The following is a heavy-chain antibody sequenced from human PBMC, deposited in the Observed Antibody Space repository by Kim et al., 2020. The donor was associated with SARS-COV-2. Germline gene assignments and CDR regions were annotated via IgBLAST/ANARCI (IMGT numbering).Heavy chain of an antibody. CDR2: IYSGGST. J-gene: IGHJ4*02. CDR3: ARGSGWPYYFDY. Sequence: GGSLRLSCAASGFTVSSNYMSWVRQAQGKGLEWVSVIYSGGSTYYADSVKGRFTISRDNSKNTLYLQMNSLRAEDTAVHYCARGSGWPYYFDYWGQGTLVTVSS. D-gene: IGHD6-19*01. V-gene: IGHV3-53*01. CDR1: GFTVSSNY.